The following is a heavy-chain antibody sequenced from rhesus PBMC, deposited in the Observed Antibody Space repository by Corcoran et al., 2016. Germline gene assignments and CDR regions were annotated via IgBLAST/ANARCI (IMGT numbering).Heavy chain of an antibody. Sequence: EVQLVESGGGLVQPGGSLRLSCAAFGFTFSSSAMHWVRQSSGKGLEWVGSIRSKSNIYETGYAASVKGRFTISRDDSKNTAYLQMNSLKTEDTAVYYCARGGLVGTARGTFDYWGQGVLVTVSS. J-gene: IGHJ4*01. CDR2: IRSKSNIYET. CDR1: GFTFSSSA. D-gene: IGHD5-24*01. CDR3: ARGGLVGTARGTFDY. V-gene: IGHV3-118*01.